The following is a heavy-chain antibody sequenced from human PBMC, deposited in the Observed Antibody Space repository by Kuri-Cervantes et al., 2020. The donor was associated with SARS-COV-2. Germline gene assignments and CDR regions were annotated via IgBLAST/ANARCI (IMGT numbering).Heavy chain of an antibody. CDR2: ISFDENDK. CDR3: ARDDNMAVTPIPLDS. J-gene: IGHJ4*02. Sequence: GESLKISCAASGFTFNTYRMHWVRQAPGKGLEWVSVISFDENDKDYADSVQGRFTISRDDAKNSVHLQLNSLTVEDTAIYYCARDDNMAVTPIPLDSWGQGTLVTVSS. V-gene: IGHV3-30*03. D-gene: IGHD2-21*02. CDR1: GFTFNTYR.